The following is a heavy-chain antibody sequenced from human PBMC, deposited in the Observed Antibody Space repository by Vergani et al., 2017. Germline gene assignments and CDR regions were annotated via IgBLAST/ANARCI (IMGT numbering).Heavy chain of an antibody. D-gene: IGHD2-2*01. CDR2: ISSSSSYI. Sequence: EVQLVESGGGLVKPGGSLRLSCAASGFTFSSYSMNWVRQAPGKGLEWVSSISSSSSYIYYADSVKGRFTISRDNAKNSLYLQMNSLRAEDTAVYYCARDFVPAAIGPNAFDIWGQGTMVTVSS. CDR1: GFTFSSYS. J-gene: IGHJ3*02. CDR3: ARDFVPAAIGPNAFDI. V-gene: IGHV3-21*01.